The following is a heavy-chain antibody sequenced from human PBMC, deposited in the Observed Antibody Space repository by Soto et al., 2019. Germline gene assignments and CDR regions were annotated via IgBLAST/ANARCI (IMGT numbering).Heavy chain of an antibody. D-gene: IGHD3-22*01. CDR3: ARVPYDTTGYYVF. CDR2: IDPSGGST. J-gene: IGHJ4*02. CDR1: GFTFTTYY. V-gene: IGHV1-46*01. Sequence: ASVKVSCKTSGFTFTTYYIHWVRQAPGQGLEWMGMIDPSGGSTTYAQKFQGRITMTSDMSTSTVYMELSSLRSEDTAVYYCARVPYDTTGYYVFWGQGTLVTVSS.